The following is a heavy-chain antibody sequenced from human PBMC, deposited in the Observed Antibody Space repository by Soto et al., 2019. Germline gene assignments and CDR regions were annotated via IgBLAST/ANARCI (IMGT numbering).Heavy chain of an antibody. D-gene: IGHD1-26*01. CDR2: ISYDGKNK. CDR3: ARDPRGAWSRLGDLDT. Sequence: QVQLVESGGDVVQPGRSLRLTCAASGFTFSSYPMHWVRQAPGKGLEWVAVISYDGKNKYYADSVKGRFTISRDNAKTTLSLEMNSLRVDDTAVYYCARDPRGAWSRLGDLDTWGQGTLVTVSS. J-gene: IGHJ5*02. V-gene: IGHV3-30*04. CDR1: GFTFSSYP.